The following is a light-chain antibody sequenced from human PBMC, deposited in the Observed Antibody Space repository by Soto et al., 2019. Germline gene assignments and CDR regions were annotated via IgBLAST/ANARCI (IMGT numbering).Light chain of an antibody. CDR2: AAY. V-gene: IGKV1-39*01. Sequence: EIQMTRSPSSLSAAVGDRVTISCRSSQSISSYLNWYQQKPGKAHKLMIYAAYSLQSGVPSTFSGSGSGTDFTLTIRSLKPEDFATYYCQKSYSTPPIPLGTGTRLEIK. CDR3: QKSYSTPPIP. CDR1: QSISSY. J-gene: IGKJ5*01.